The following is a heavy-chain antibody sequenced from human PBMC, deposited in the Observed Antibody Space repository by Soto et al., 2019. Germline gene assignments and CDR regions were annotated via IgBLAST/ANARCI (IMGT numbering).Heavy chain of an antibody. CDR2: ISYDGSNK. CDR3: APEIVVVITFNY. CDR1: GFTFSSYG. D-gene: IGHD3-22*01. Sequence: GGSLRLSCAASGFTFSSYGMHWVRQAPGKGLEWVAVISYDGSNKYYADSVKGRFTISRDNSKNTLYLQMNSLRAGDTAVYYCAPEIVVVITFNYWGQGTLVTVSS. V-gene: IGHV3-30*03. J-gene: IGHJ4*02.